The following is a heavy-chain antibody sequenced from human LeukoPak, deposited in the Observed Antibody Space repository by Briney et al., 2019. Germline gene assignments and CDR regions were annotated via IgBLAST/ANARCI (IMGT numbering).Heavy chain of an antibody. Sequence: QPGGTLRLSCAASGFTFSSYGMSWVRQAPGKGLEWVSAISGSGGSTYYADSVKGRFTISRDNSKNTLHLQMNSLRAEDAAVYYCAKGGIAVAGTSYYYYMDVWGKGTTVTISS. D-gene: IGHD6-19*01. J-gene: IGHJ6*03. CDR1: GFTFSSYG. CDR2: ISGSGGST. CDR3: AKGGIAVAGTSYYYYMDV. V-gene: IGHV3-23*01.